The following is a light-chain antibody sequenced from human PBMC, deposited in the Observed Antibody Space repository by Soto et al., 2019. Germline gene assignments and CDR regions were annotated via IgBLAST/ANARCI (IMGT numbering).Light chain of an antibody. CDR1: QSVTNSF. Sequence: ENVLTQSPGTLSLSPGERATLSCRASQSVTNSFFAWYQQKPGQAPRLLIYGVSTRATGIPDRFSGSGSGTDFTLTISRLEPEDFAVYYCQQRSNWPLYTFGQGTKLEIK. J-gene: IGKJ2*01. CDR2: GVS. CDR3: QQRSNWPLYT. V-gene: IGKV3D-20*02.